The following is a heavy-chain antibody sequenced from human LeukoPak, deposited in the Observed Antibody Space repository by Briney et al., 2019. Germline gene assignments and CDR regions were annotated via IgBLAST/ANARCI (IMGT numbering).Heavy chain of an antibody. Sequence: PGGSLRLSCAASGFTFSSYSMNWVRQAPGKGLEWVSSISSSSSYIYYADSVNGRFTISRDNAKNSLYLQINSLRGEDTAVYYCARGVRAYYYMDVWGKGTTVTVSS. V-gene: IGHV3-21*01. CDR1: GFTFSSYS. J-gene: IGHJ6*03. CDR2: ISSSSSYI. CDR3: ARGVRAYYYMDV.